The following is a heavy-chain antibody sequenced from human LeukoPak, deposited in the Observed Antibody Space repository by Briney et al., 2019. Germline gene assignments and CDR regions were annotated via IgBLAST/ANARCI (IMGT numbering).Heavy chain of an antibody. J-gene: IGHJ4*02. Sequence: PGGSLRLSCAASGFTFSSYGMYWVRQAPGKGLEWVAVISYDGSNKYYADSVKGRFTISRDNSKNTLYLQMNSLRAEDTAVYYCARDPGDYAVYWGQGTLVTVSS. CDR2: ISYDGSNK. CDR1: GFTFSSYG. V-gene: IGHV3-30*03. CDR3: ARDPGDYAVY. D-gene: IGHD2-8*02.